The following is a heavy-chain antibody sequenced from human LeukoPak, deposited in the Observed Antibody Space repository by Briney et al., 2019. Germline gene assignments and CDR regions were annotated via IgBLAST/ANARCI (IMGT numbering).Heavy chain of an antibody. J-gene: IGHJ4*02. D-gene: IGHD2-15*01. V-gene: IGHV4-59*12. Sequence: SETLSLTCTVSGGSISSYYWSWIRQPPGKGLEWIGYIYYSGSTNYNPSLKSRVTISVDTSKNQFSLKLSSVTAADTAVYYCARETLYCSGGSCCSELDYWGQGTLVTVSS. CDR3: ARETLYCSGGSCCSELDY. CDR1: GGSISSYY. CDR2: IYYSGST.